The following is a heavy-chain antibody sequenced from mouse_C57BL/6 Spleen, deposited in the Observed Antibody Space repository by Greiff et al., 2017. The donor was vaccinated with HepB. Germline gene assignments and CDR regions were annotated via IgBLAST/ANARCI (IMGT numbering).Heavy chain of an antibody. CDR2: IRNKANGYTT. V-gene: IGHV7-3*01. CDR3: ARPSYYSNYYAMDY. Sequence: EVKLVESGGGLVQPGGSLSLSCAASGFTFTDYYMSWVRQPPGKALEWLGFIRNKANGYTTEYSASVKGRFTISRDNSQSILYLQMNALRAEDSATYYCARPSYYSNYYAMDYWGQGASVTVSS. D-gene: IGHD2-5*01. J-gene: IGHJ4*01. CDR1: GFTFTDYY.